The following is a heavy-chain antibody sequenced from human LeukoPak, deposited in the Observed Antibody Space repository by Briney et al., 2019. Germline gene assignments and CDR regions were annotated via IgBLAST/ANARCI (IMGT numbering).Heavy chain of an antibody. CDR3: ARARNYYDSSDYYYEGDAFDI. J-gene: IGHJ3*02. V-gene: IGHV4-61*08. D-gene: IGHD3-22*01. Sequence: SETLSLTCTVSGGSISSSGYHWSWIRQPPGKGLEWIGYFIYSGNINYNASLKSRVTISVDTSKNRFSLKLTSVTAADTAVYYCARARNYYDSSDYYYEGDAFDIWGQGTMVTVSS. CDR2: FIYSGNI. CDR1: GGSISSSGYH.